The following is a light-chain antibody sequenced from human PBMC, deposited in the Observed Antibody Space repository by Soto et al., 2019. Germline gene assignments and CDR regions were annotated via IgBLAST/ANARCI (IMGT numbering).Light chain of an antibody. CDR3: AVWDDSLNGPV. CDR2: YDD. CDR1: SSNIGNNA. J-gene: IGLJ7*01. V-gene: IGLV1-36*01. Sequence: QSVLTQPPSVSEAPRQRVTISCSGSSSNIGNNAVNWYQQLPGKAPKLLIYYDDLLPSGVSDRFSGSKSGTSASLAISGLQSEDEGDYYCAVWDDSLNGPVFGGGTQLTVL.